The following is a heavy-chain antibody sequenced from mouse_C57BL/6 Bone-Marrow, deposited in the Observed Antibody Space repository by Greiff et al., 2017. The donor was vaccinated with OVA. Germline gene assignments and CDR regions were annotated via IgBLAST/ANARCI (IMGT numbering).Heavy chain of an antibody. CDR2: IHPNSGST. D-gene: IGHD1-1*01. CDR3: VRLLLRSLGGY. J-gene: IGHJ2*01. Sequence: QVQLQQPGAELVKPGASVKLSCKASGYTFTSYWMHWVKQRPGQGLEWIGMIHPNSGSTNYNEKFKSKATLTVDKSSSTAYMQLSSLTSEDSAVYYCVRLLLRSLGGYWGQGTTLTVSS. V-gene: IGHV1-64*01. CDR1: GYTFTSYW.